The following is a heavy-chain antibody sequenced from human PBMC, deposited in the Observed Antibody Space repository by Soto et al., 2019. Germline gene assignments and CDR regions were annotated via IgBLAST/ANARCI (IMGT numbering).Heavy chain of an antibody. J-gene: IGHJ4*02. D-gene: IGHD6-6*01. Sequence: GGSLRLSCAASGFTFSSYAMSWVRQAPGKGLEWVSAISGSGGSTYYADSVKGRFTISRDNSKNTLYLQMSSLRAEDTAVYYCVKAFDPISSSSPEFDYWGQGTLVTVSS. CDR3: VKAFDPISSSSPEFDY. CDR1: GFTFSSYA. CDR2: ISGSGGST. V-gene: IGHV3-23*01.